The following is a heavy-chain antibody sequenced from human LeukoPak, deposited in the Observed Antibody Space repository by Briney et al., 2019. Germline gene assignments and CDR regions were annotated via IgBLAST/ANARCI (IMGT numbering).Heavy chain of an antibody. Sequence: ASVKVSCKAPGYTFTSYDINWVRQATGQGLEWMGWMNPNSGNTGYAQKFRGRVTMTRNTSISTAYMELSSLRSEDTAVYYCARGVKGYYYYYMDVWGKGTTVTVSS. D-gene: IGHD3-16*02. CDR1: GYTFTSYD. CDR2: MNPNSGNT. CDR3: ARGVKGYYYYYMDV. V-gene: IGHV1-8*01. J-gene: IGHJ6*03.